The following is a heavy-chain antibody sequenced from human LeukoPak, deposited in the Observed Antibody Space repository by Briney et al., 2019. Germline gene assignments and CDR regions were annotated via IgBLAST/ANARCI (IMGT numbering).Heavy chain of an antibody. CDR1: GYTFTGYY. CDR2: INPNSGGT. CDR3: ARGPDYYDSSGYCFDY. V-gene: IGHV1-2*02. D-gene: IGHD3-22*01. Sequence: ASVKVSCKASGYTFTGYYMHWVRQAPGQGLEWMGWINPNSGGTNYAQKFQGRVTMTRDTSISTVYMELSRLRSDDTAVYYCARGPDYYDSSGYCFDYWGQGTLVTVSS. J-gene: IGHJ4*02.